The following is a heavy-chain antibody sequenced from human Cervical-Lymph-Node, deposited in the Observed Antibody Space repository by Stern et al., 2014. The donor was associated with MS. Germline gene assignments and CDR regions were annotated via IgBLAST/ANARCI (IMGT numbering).Heavy chain of an antibody. CDR2: ISDGGGRT. J-gene: IGHJ4*02. CDR3: AKEEMAVAGTTNY. CDR1: GFTFSSES. V-gene: IGHV3-23*04. D-gene: IGHD6-19*01. Sequence: EMQLVESGGGLVQPGGSLRLSCAASGFTFSSESMGWVRQTPEKGLEWISTISDGGGRTYYAASVKGRFTISRDNSKNTLYLQMNSLRADDTARYYCAKEEMAVAGTTNYWGQGTLVTVSS.